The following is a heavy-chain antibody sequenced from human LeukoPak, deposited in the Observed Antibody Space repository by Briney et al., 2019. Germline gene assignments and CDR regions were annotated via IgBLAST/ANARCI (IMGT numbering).Heavy chain of an antibody. J-gene: IGHJ6*03. CDR3: ARVSPNCTGGVCYIYYYYMDV. Sequence: PSETLSLTCAVYGGSFSGYYWSWIRRPPGKGLEWIGEINHSGSTNYNPSLKSRVTISVDTSKNQFSLKLSSVTAADTAVYYCARVSPNCTGGVCYIYYYYMDVWGKGTTVTVSS. V-gene: IGHV4-34*01. D-gene: IGHD2-8*02. CDR2: INHSGST. CDR1: GGSFSGYY.